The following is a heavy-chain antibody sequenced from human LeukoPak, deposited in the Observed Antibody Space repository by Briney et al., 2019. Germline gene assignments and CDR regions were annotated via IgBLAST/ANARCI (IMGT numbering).Heavy chain of an antibody. CDR2: INHSGST. J-gene: IGHJ5*02. Sequence: SETLSLTCAVYGGSFSGYYWSWIRQPPGKGLEWIGEINHSGSTNYNPSLKSRVTISVDTSKDQFSLKLSSVTAADTAVYYCARGGVVVVAAANWFDPWGQGTLVTVSS. V-gene: IGHV4-34*01. CDR3: ARGGVVVVAAANWFDP. CDR1: GGSFSGYY. D-gene: IGHD2-15*01.